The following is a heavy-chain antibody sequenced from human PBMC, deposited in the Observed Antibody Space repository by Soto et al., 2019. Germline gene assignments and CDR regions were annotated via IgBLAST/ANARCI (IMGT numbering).Heavy chain of an antibody. CDR1: GYTFTDYF. CDR3: ESSLRMGIQFGFDY. J-gene: IGHJ4*02. V-gene: IGHV1-2*04. CDR2: INPNSGGT. D-gene: IGHD1-26*01. Sequence: QVQLVQSGAEVKKPGASVKVSCKASGYTFTDYFFHWVRQAPGQGLEWTGWINPNSGGTDSAQKFQGWVTMTRDTSISTAYLELNRLRSDDTAVYYCESSLRMGIQFGFDYWGQGTLVTVSS.